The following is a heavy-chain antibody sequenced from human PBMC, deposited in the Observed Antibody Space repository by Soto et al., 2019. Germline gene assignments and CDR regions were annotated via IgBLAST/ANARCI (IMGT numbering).Heavy chain of an antibody. CDR1: GFIFAKYG. CDR2: ITYEGSNK. V-gene: IGHV3-30*18. J-gene: IGHJ6*02. CDR3: AKARGANNWANYYGLDV. Sequence: QEQLVESGGGVVQPGRSLRLSCAASGFIFAKYGMHWVRQAPGKGLEWVALITYEGSNKYYADAVKGRFTISRDNAKDMVSLQIDSLRGEDTAVYYCAKARGANNWANYYGLDVWGQGTTVTVSS. D-gene: IGHD1-1*01.